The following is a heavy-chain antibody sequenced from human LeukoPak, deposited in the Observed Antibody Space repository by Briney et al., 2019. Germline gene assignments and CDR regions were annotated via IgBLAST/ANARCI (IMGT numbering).Heavy chain of an antibody. J-gene: IGHJ3*02. Sequence: PSETLSLTCTVSGGSISSYYWSWIRQPPGKRLEWIGYIYYSGSTNYNPSLKSRVTISVDTSKNQFSLKLSSVTAADTAVYYCARRYWDAFDIWGQGTMVTVSS. CDR3: ARRYWDAFDI. CDR2: IYYSGST. V-gene: IGHV4-59*08. CDR1: GGSISSYY. D-gene: IGHD2-8*02.